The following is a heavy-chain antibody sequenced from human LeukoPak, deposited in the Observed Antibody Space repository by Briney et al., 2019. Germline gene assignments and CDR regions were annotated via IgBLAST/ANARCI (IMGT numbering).Heavy chain of an antibody. J-gene: IGHJ4*02. Sequence: GGSLRLSCAASGFTFSSYAMSWVRQAPGKGLEWVSAISGSGGSTYYADSVKGRFTISRDNAKNSLYLQMNSLRAEDTAVYYCARDFMSSSSPKLTVDYWGQGTLVTVSS. V-gene: IGHV3-23*01. D-gene: IGHD6-6*01. CDR3: ARDFMSSSSPKLTVDY. CDR1: GFTFSSYA. CDR2: ISGSGGST.